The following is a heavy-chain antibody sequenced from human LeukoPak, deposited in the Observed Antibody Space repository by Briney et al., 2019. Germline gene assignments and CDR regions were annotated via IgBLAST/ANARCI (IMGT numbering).Heavy chain of an antibody. V-gene: IGHV4-61*01. CDR3: AREVTTHHFDY. D-gene: IGHD1/OR15-1a*01. CDR1: GGSISSSSYY. CDR2: IYYSGST. Sequence: PSETLSLTCTVSGGSISSSSYYWGWIRQPPGKGLEWIGYIYYSGSTNYNPSLKSRVTISVDTSKNQFSLKLSSVTAADTAVYYCAREVTTHHFDYWGQGTLVTVSS. J-gene: IGHJ4*02.